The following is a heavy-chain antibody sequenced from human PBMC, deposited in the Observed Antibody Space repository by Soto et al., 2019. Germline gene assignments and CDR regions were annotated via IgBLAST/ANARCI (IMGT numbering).Heavy chain of an antibody. CDR3: ARAKYGFDY. D-gene: IGHD4-17*01. V-gene: IGHV4-39*01. Sequence: PSETLSLTCTVAGGSISSTTYYWGWIRQPPGKGLEWIASIYYSGSTYYNPSLKSRVTISVDTSKNQFSLKLSSVTAADTAVYYCARAKYGFDYRGQGTLVTVSS. CDR1: GGSISSTTYY. J-gene: IGHJ4*02. CDR2: IYYSGST.